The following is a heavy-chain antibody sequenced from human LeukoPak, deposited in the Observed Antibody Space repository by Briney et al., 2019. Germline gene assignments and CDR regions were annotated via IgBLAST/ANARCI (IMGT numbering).Heavy chain of an antibody. CDR2: IYPGDSDT. CDR1: GYTFSTYW. Sequence: GESLKISCKVSGYTFSTYWIGWVRQMPGKGLEWMGVIYPGDSDTRYSPSFQGQVTISADKSISTAYLQWSSLKASDTAMYYCARSIYSSSSLDYWGQGTLVTVSS. D-gene: IGHD6-6*01. CDR3: ARSIYSSSSLDY. V-gene: IGHV5-51*01. J-gene: IGHJ4*02.